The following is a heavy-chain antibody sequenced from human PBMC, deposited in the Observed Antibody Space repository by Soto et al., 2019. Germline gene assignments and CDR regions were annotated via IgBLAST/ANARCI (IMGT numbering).Heavy chain of an antibody. Sequence: PSETLSLTCTVSGGSISSYYWSWIRQPPGKGLEWIGYIYYSGSTNYNPSLKSRVTISVDTSKNQFSLKLSSVTAADTAVYYCASWYYDILTTKRYLDYWGQGTPVTVSS. CDR2: IYYSGST. J-gene: IGHJ4*02. CDR1: GGSISSYY. V-gene: IGHV4-59*01. CDR3: ASWYYDILTTKRYLDY. D-gene: IGHD3-9*01.